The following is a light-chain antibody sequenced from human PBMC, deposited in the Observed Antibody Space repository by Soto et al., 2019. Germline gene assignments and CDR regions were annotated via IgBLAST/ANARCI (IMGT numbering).Light chain of an antibody. V-gene: IGLV2-8*01. CDR1: SSDVGGYNY. J-gene: IGLJ2*01. Sequence: QSALTQPPSASGSPGQSVTISCTGTSSDVGGYNYVSWYQQHPGKAPKLMSYEVSKRPSGVPDRYSGSKSGNTASLTVSGLQAEDEADYYCSSYAGSNNLVIGGGTKLTVL. CDR3: SSYAGSNNLV. CDR2: EVS.